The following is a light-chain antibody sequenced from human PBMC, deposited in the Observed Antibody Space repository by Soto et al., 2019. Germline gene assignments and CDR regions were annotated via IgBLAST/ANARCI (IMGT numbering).Light chain of an antibody. Sequence: DIQMTQSPSSLSASVGDRVTITCQASQDIKNYLSWYQQKPGKAPKLLIYDASYLETGVPSRFIGSGSWIDFTFTISSLQPEDIARYFCQQYDDLPLTFGGGTKVDIK. J-gene: IGKJ4*01. CDR3: QQYDDLPLT. CDR2: DAS. CDR1: QDIKNY. V-gene: IGKV1-33*01.